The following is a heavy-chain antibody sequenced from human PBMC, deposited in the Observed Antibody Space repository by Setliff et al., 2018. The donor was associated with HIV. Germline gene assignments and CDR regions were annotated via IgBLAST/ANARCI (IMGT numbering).Heavy chain of an antibody. J-gene: IGHJ6*03. CDR3: ARGRDASTWYLSHFYSYYYLDV. V-gene: IGHV4-34*01. CDR1: GGPLSGYF. CDR2: INHGGTT. D-gene: IGHD6-13*01. Sequence: PSETLSLTCTVSGGPLSGYFWTWIRQTPDKGLEWIGDINHGGTTNYNLSLKSRTTLSLDTSKNQLSLKLTSVVAADTGLYFCARGRDASTWYLSHFYSYYYLDVWGNGTTVTVSS.